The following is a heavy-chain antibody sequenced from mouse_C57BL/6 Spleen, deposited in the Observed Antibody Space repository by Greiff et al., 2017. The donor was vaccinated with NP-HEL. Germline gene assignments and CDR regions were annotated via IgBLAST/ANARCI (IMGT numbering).Heavy chain of an antibody. V-gene: IGHV1-61*01. CDR1: GYTFTSYW. D-gene: IGHD2-1*01. J-gene: IGHJ4*01. Sequence: QVQLQQSGAELVRPGSSVKLSCKASGYTFTSYWMDWVKQRPGQGLEWIGNIYPSDSETHYNQKFKDKATLTVDKSSSTAYMQLSSLTSEDSAVYYCARGNYDAMDYWGQGTSVTVSS. CDR2: IYPSDSET. CDR3: ARGNYDAMDY.